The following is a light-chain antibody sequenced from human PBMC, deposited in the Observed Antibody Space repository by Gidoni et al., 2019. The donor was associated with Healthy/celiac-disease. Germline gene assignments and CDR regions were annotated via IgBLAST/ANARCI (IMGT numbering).Light chain of an antibody. J-gene: IGLJ2*01. V-gene: IGLV3-9*01. CDR1: NIGSKN. Sequence: SYELTQPLSVSVALGQTARITCGGNNIGSKNVHWYQQKPGQAPVLVIYRDSNRPSGIPERFSGSNSGNTATLTISRAQAGDEADYYCQVWDSSTVVFGGGTKXTXL. CDR2: RDS. CDR3: QVWDSSTVV.